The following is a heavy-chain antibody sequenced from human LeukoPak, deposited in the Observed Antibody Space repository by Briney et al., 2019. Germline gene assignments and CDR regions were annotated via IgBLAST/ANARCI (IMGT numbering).Heavy chain of an antibody. CDR2: ISSSSSTI. Sequence: GGSLRLSCAASGFTFSSYSMNWVRQAPGKGLEWVSYISSSSSTIYYADSVKGRFTISRDNAKNSLYLQMNSLRAEDTAVYYCARDPPGADVWGQGTLVTVSS. D-gene: IGHD3-10*01. CDR1: GFTFSSYS. V-gene: IGHV3-48*01. CDR3: ARDPPGADV. J-gene: IGHJ4*02.